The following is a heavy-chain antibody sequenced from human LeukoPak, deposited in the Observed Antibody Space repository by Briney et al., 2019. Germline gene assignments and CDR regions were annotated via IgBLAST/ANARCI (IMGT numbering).Heavy chain of an antibody. J-gene: IGHJ4*02. Sequence: GGSLRLSCAASGFTFSTFAMIWVRHPPGKGVEWVSSIFPSGGEIHYADSVRGRFTISRDNSKSTPSMQMNSLRAEDTAIYYCATYRQVRLPFESWGQGTLVTVSS. CDR3: ATYRQVRLPFES. CDR1: GFTFSTFA. D-gene: IGHD5-18*01. V-gene: IGHV3-23*01. CDR2: IFPSGGEI.